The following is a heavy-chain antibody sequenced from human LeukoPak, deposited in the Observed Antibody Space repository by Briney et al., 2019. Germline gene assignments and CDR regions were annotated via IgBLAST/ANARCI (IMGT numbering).Heavy chain of an antibody. D-gene: IGHD4-17*01. CDR1: GFTFSSYS. Sequence: GRSLRLSCAASGFTFSSYSMNWVRQAPGKGLEWVSYISSSGSTIYYADSVKGRFTISRDNAKNSLYLQMNSLRAEDTAVYYCARGGDYGDYVGSFDYWGQGTLVTVSS. V-gene: IGHV3-48*04. J-gene: IGHJ4*02. CDR3: ARGGDYGDYVGSFDY. CDR2: ISSSGSTI.